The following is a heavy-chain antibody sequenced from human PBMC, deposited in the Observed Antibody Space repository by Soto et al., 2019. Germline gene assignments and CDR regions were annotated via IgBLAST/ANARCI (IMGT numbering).Heavy chain of an antibody. D-gene: IGHD6-6*01. V-gene: IGHV1-69*13. CDR3: VPLQPSTIVGRPGMDV. CDR1: GDTFSRYA. CDR2: IIPLFGTT. Sequence: SVKVSCKASGDTFSRYAITWVRQAPGDGLEWMGGIIPLFGTTNYAQKFQDRVTITADESTSTAYMELSSLRSDDTAVYYCVPLQPSTIVGRPGMDVWGQGTTVTVSS. J-gene: IGHJ6*02.